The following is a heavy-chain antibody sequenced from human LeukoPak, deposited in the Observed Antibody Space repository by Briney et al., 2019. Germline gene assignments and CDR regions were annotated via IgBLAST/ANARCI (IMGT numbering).Heavy chain of an antibody. CDR3: AKDTESSIAANTDWFDP. Sequence: GESLRLSCEVSGFIFSSYSMNWVRQAPGKGLEWVAVIWYDGSNKYYADSVKGRFTISRDNSKNTLYLQMNSLRAEDTAVYYCAKDTESSIAANTDWFDPWGQGTLVTVSS. CDR2: IWYDGSNK. V-gene: IGHV3-33*06. J-gene: IGHJ5*02. CDR1: GFIFSSYS. D-gene: IGHD6-6*01.